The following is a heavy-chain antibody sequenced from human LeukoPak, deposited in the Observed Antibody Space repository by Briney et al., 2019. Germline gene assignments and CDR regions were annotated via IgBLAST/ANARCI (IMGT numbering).Heavy chain of an antibody. CDR3: ARPGLPNYYGSGSYHNWFDP. Sequence: SETLSLTCTVSGGSISSSSYYWSWIRQPPGKGLEWIGEINHSGSTNYNPSLKSRVTISVDTSKNQFSLKLSSVTAADTAVYYCARPGLPNYYGSGSYHNWFDPWGQGTLVTVSS. V-gene: IGHV4-39*07. J-gene: IGHJ5*02. D-gene: IGHD3-10*01. CDR1: GGSISSSSYY. CDR2: INHSGST.